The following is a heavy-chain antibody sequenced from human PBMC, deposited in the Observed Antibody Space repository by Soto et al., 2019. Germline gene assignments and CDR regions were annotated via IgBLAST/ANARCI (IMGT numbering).Heavy chain of an antibody. D-gene: IGHD2-21*02. Sequence: QVQLVQSGAEVKKPGSSVKVSCKASGGTFSSYAISWVRQAPGQGLEWMGGIIPIFGTANYAQKFQGRGTITADESTSSAYMELSSLISEDMAMYYCARDRGCGGDCYDAFDIWGQVTMVTVSS. CDR3: ARDRGCGGDCYDAFDI. V-gene: IGHV1-69*12. J-gene: IGHJ3*02. CDR1: GGTFSSYA. CDR2: IIPIFGTA.